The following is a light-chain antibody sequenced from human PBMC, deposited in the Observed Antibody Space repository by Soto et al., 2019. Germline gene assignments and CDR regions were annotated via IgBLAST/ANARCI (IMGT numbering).Light chain of an antibody. J-gene: IGKJ3*01. Sequence: DIKLTQSPSSLSASVGDRVTITCQASRDIAIYLNWYQQKPGKAPNLLMYDTSTLETGVPSRFSGSGSGTDFTLTIYGLQPEDMATYYCQQYENLPFTFGPGTKVEI. CDR2: DTS. V-gene: IGKV1-33*01. CDR3: QQYENLPFT. CDR1: RDIAIY.